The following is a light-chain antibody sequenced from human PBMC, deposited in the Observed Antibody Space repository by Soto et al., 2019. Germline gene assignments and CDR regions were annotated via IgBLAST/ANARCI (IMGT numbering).Light chain of an antibody. CDR2: DVS. V-gene: IGLV2-14*03. CDR1: SSDVGGYNY. CDR3: SSYTSSNTLV. Sequence: QSVLTQPASVSGSPGQSITISCTGTSSDVGGYNYVSWYQQHAGKAPKLMIYDVSNRPSGVSDRFSGSKSGNTASLTISGLQAEDEADYYCSSYTSSNTLVFGGGTKVTVL. J-gene: IGLJ2*01.